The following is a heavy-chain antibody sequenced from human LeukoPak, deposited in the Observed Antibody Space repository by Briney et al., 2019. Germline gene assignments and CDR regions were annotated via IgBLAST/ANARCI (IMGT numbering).Heavy chain of an antibody. J-gene: IGHJ4*02. CDR2: IRYDGSNK. V-gene: IGHV3-30*02. Sequence: GXSLRLSCAASGFTFSSYGMHWVRQAPGKGLEWVAFIRYDGSNKYYADSVKGRFTMSRENSKNTLYLQMNSLRAEDTAVYYCAKGPETYYDFWSGYRGSDYWGQGTLVTVSS. CDR3: AKGPETYYDFWSGYRGSDY. D-gene: IGHD3-3*01. CDR1: GFTFSSYG.